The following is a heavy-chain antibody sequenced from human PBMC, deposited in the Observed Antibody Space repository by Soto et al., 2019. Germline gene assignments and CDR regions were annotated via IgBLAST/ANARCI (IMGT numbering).Heavy chain of an antibody. J-gene: IGHJ3*01. D-gene: IGHD3-10*02. CDR3: ARKATFYAERDVEDG. CDR2: IPSTGTSI. V-gene: IGHV3-21*03. Sequence: GGSLRLSCAATGFTFSIYTMAWVLQAPGKGLEWVSSIPSTGTSISYADSVQGRFTISRDDADNSGSLPMYSLRAGDLAVFSCARKATFYAERDVEDGWGQGTMVTVS. CDR1: GFTFSIYT.